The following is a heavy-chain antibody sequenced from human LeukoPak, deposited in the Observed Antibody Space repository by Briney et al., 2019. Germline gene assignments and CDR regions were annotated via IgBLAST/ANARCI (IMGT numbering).Heavy chain of an antibody. Sequence: GGSLRLSCAASGFTFSSYAMHWVRQAPGKGLEWVAVISYDGSNKYYADSVKGRFTISRDNSKNTLYLQMNSLRAEDTAVYYCAKDRSDFWSGYTNAFDIWGQGTMVTVSS. V-gene: IGHV3-30-3*01. D-gene: IGHD3-3*01. CDR1: GFTFSSYA. J-gene: IGHJ3*02. CDR2: ISYDGSNK. CDR3: AKDRSDFWSGYTNAFDI.